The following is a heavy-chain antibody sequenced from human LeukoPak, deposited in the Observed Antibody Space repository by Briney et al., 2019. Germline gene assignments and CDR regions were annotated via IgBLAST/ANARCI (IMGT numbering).Heavy chain of an antibody. CDR3: ARTDGILGYSSGYLVDY. V-gene: IGHV4-39*01. J-gene: IGHJ4*02. D-gene: IGHD3-22*01. CDR2: IYYSGST. CDR1: GGSISSSRDY. Sequence: SETLSLTCTVSGGSISSSRDYWAWIRQPPGKGLEWIANIYYSGSTYYSPSLKSRVTISVDTSKNQFSLKLSSVTAADTAVYYCARTDGILGYSSGYLVDYWGQGTLVTVSS.